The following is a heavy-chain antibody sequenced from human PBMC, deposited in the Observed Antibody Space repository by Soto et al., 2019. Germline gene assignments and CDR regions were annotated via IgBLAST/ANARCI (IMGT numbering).Heavy chain of an antibody. V-gene: IGHV4-31*02. D-gene: IGHD2-21*01. CDR2: IYVTGAV. CDR3: ARLRIATNNYKWFDP. J-gene: IGHJ5*02. Sequence: QTVSITGKGPGANLDGGNYYWSWKRKVPGKGLEWIGHIYVTGAVDYNPSLRDRITISQDTSERQFSLNLRLVTAADTAVYYCARLRIATNNYKWFDPWGQGTLVTVSS. CDR1: GANLDGGNYY.